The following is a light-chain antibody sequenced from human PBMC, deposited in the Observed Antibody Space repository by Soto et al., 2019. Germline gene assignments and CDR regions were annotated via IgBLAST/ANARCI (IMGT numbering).Light chain of an antibody. V-gene: IGLV2-14*01. J-gene: IGLJ2*01. CDR2: EVS. CDR3: TSYTTSSIVA. Sequence: QSALTQPASVSGSLGQSISISCTGTSRDVGGYNYVSWYQQHPGKAPKLMIYEVSNRPSGVSNRISGSKSGNTASLTISGLQAEDEADYYCTSYTTSSIVAFGGETKLTVL. CDR1: SRDVGGYNY.